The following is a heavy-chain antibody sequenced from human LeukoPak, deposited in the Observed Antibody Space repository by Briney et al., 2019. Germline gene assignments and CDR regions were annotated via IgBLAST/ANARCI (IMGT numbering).Heavy chain of an antibody. CDR1: GFSFDDYG. J-gene: IGHJ4*02. D-gene: IGHD3-22*01. Sequence: GGSLRLSCAASGFSFDDYGLTWVRQAPGKGLEWVSGINWNGDTTDYADSVKGRFTISRDNAKNSLYLQMNSLRAEDTALYYCARDLRVVITGSFDSWGQGTLVTVSS. CDR3: ARDLRVVITGSFDS. CDR2: INWNGDTT. V-gene: IGHV3-20*04.